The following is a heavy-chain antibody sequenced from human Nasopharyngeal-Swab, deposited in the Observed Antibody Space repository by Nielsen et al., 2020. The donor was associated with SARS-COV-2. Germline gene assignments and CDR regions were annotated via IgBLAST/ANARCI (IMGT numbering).Heavy chain of an antibody. V-gene: IGHV3-74*01. Sequence: GGSLRLSCEASGLTLRTYWMHWVRQAPGKGPVWVSHIDKDGSSTTYADSVKGRFTISRDNAKNTLYLQMNSLRVEDTAVYYCVRGGLQHAFDLWGQGTIVTVSS. CDR1: GLTLRTYW. D-gene: IGHD1-1*01. CDR3: VRGGLQHAFDL. CDR2: IDKDGSST. J-gene: IGHJ3*01.